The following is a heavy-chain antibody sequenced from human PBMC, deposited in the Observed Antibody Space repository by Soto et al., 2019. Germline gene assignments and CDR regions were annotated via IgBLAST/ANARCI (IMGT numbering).Heavy chain of an antibody. CDR2: VNPSGGHT. J-gene: IGHJ4*02. Sequence: QVQLVQSGAEVKKPGASVKVSCKASGDTFTDYYIHWVRQAPGQGLEWMGTVNPSGGHTTYAQHFLHTGAKNRDTSNSTLYMELTSLTSEDTAVYYCARGGHVVVVTAALDYWGQGTLVSVSS. CDR1: GDTFTDYY. V-gene: IGHV1-46*01. CDR3: ARGGHVVVVTAALDY. D-gene: IGHD2-21*02.